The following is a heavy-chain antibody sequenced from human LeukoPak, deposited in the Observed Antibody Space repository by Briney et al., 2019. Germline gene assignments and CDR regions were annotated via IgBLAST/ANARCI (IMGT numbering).Heavy chain of an antibody. J-gene: IGHJ4*02. D-gene: IGHD2-2*01. Sequence: PGGSLRLSCAASGFTFSSYSMNWVRQAPGKGLEWVSSISSSSSYIYYADSVKGRFTISRDNAKNSLYLQMNSQRAEDTAVYYCARCSVPADDYWGQGTLVTVSS. CDR2: ISSSSSYI. CDR3: ARCSVPADDY. CDR1: GFTFSSYS. V-gene: IGHV3-21*01.